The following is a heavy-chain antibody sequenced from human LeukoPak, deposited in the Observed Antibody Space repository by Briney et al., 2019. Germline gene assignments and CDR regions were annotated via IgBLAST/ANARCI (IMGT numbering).Heavy chain of an antibody. J-gene: IGHJ4*02. D-gene: IGHD6-13*01. CDR2: ISYDGSNK. CDR3: AREQTGYSSSPYFHY. Sequence: GGSLRLSCAASGFTFSSYAMHWVRQAPGKGLEWVAVISYDGSNKYYADSVKGRFTISRDNSKNTLYLQMNSLRAEDTAVYYCAREQTGYSSSPYFHYWGQGTLVTVSS. V-gene: IGHV3-30*04. CDR1: GFTFSSYA.